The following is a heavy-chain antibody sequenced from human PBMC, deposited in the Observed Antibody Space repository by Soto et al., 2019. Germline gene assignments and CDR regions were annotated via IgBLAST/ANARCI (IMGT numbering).Heavy chain of an antibody. D-gene: IGHD1-26*01. CDR3: ARGPRSCNSVGFWDS. V-gene: IGHV1-46*01. CDR1: GYSFIDHY. CDR2: INHDGGST. Sequence: QVQLVQSGAEAKKPGASVKISCKASGYSFIDHYIHWVRQAPGQGLEWMGVINHDGGSTSYEKRIQGRVSVTADTSTSTVYMDLTSLTLEDTAVYYCARGPRSCNSVGFWDSWGQGTLVSVST. J-gene: IGHJ5*01.